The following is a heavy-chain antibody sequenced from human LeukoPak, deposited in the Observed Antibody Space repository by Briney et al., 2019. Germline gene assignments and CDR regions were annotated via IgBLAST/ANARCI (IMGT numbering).Heavy chain of an antibody. CDR2: ISPNSGGT. CDR3: ARDQRYCSGGSCYPDWFDP. D-gene: IGHD2-15*01. Sequence: ASVKVSCKASGYTFTGYYMHWVRQAPGQGLEWMGWISPNSGGTNYAQQFQGRVTMTRDTSISTAYMELSRLRSDDTAVYYCARDQRYCSGGSCYPDWFDPWGQGTLVTVSS. J-gene: IGHJ5*02. CDR1: GYTFTGYY. V-gene: IGHV1-2*02.